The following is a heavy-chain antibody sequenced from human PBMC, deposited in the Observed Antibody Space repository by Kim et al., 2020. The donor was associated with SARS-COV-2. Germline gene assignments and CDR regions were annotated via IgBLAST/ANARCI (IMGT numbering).Heavy chain of an antibody. Sequence: YADSVKGRFTISRDRAKNSLYLQMNSLRAEDTAVYYCARGDGYDRYYFGYWGQGTLVTVSS. V-gene: IGHV3-21*01. J-gene: IGHJ4*02. D-gene: IGHD5-12*01. CDR3: ARGDGYDRYYFGY.